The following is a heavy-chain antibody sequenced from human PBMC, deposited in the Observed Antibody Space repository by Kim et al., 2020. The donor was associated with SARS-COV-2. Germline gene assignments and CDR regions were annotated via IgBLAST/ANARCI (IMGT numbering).Heavy chain of an antibody. CDR3: ARRRPPDY. CDR1: GGSINYHY. Sequence: SETLSLTCTVSGGSINYHYWTWIRQPPGKGLEWIGYIYYSGSTYYNPSLNSRVTISVDTSKNQVSLKLKSVTAADTAVYYCARRRPPDYWGQGTLVTVSS. V-gene: IGHV4-59*11. CDR2: IYYSGST. J-gene: IGHJ4*02.